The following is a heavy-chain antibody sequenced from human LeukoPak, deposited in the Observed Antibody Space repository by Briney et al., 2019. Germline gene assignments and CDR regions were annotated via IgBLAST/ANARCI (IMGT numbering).Heavy chain of an antibody. CDR2: FDPEDGET. J-gene: IGHJ4*02. CDR1: GYTLTELS. V-gene: IGHV1-24*01. CDR3: AFSAYYYDNSGYYFDY. Sequence: ASVKVSCKVSGYTLTELSMHWVRQAPGKGLEWMGGFDPEDGETIYAQKFQGRVTMTEDTSTDTAYMELSSLRSEDTAVYYCAFSAYYYDNSGYYFDYWGQGTLVTVSS. D-gene: IGHD3-22*01.